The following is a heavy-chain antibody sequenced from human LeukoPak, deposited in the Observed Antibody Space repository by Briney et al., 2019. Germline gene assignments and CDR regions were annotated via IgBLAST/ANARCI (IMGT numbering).Heavy chain of an antibody. CDR2: TNGDGTIT. V-gene: IGHV3-74*01. Sequence: GGSLRLSCAASGFTFSNYWMHWVRQAPGKGLVWVSRTNGDGTITTYADSVKGRFTISRDNAKNTLYLQMNSLRAEDTAVYYCVRSGGVTDFWGQGTLVTVSS. D-gene: IGHD2-8*02. CDR3: VRSGGVTDF. CDR1: GFTFSNYW. J-gene: IGHJ4*02.